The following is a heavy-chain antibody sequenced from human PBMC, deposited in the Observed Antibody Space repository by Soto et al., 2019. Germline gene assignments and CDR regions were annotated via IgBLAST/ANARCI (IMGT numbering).Heavy chain of an antibody. D-gene: IGHD3-22*01. CDR3: ARWTYYDSSGYYYVFDY. CDR2: ISSSSSYI. J-gene: IGHJ4*02. CDR1: GFTFSSYS. V-gene: IGHV3-21*01. Sequence: GGSLGLSCAASGFTFSSYSMTWVRQAPGKGLEWVSSISSSSSYIYYADSVKGRFTISRDNAKNSLYLQMNSLRADDTALYYCARWTYYDSSGYYYVFDYWGQGTLVTVS.